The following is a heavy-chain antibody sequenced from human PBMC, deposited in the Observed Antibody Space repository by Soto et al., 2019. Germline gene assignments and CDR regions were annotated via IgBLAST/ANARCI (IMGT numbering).Heavy chain of an antibody. CDR2: ISSSSSYI. CDR1: GFTFSSYS. J-gene: IGHJ4*02. CDR3: ARMGIAARPGLSYFDY. V-gene: IGHV3-21*01. D-gene: IGHD6-6*01. Sequence: GGSLRLSCAASGFTFSSYSMNWVRQAPGKGLEWVSSISSSSSYIYYADSVKGRFTISRDNAKNSLYLQMNSLRAEDTAVYYCARMGIAARPGLSYFDYWGLGTLVTVSS.